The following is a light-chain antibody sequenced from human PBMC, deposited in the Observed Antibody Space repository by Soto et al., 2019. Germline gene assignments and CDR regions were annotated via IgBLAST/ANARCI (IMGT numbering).Light chain of an antibody. CDR3: QQYNNWPPWT. CDR2: GAS. Sequence: PLSVSPGERATLSCRASQSVSSNLAWYQQKPGQAPRLLIYGASTRATGISARFSGSGSGTEFTLTISSLQSEDFAVYYCQQYNNWPPWTFGQGTKVDIK. CDR1: QSVSSN. V-gene: IGKV3-15*01. J-gene: IGKJ1*01.